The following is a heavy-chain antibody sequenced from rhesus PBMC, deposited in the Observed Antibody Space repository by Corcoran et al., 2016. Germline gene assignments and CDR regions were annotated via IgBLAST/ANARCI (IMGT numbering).Heavy chain of an antibody. CDR1: GGSISSNY. V-gene: IGHV4-173*01. Sequence: QLQLQESGPGLVKPSETLSLPCAVSGGSISSNYWSWIRPPPGKGLEWIGRIAGSGGSTDYNPSLKRLVTMSTDTSKNEFSLKLRSVTAADTAVYYGARAGGYSYGYGDYWGQGVLVTVSS. D-gene: IGHD5-36*01. J-gene: IGHJ4*01. CDR3: ARAGGYSYGYGDY. CDR2: IAGSGGST.